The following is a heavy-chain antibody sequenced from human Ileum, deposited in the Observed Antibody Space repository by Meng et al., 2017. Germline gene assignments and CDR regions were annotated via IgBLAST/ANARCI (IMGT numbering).Heavy chain of an antibody. D-gene: IGHD1-26*01. J-gene: IGHJ4*02. CDR3: ARNVGASTGYDY. V-gene: IGHV3-23*01. CDR2: ISGSGINT. Sequence: GESLKISCAASGFTFVTNAMTWVRQAPGKGLEGVSAISGSGINTYYADSVKGRFTVSRDNSKNTLYLQMNSLGAEDTAVYYCARNVGASTGYDYWGQGIPVTVSS. CDR1: GFTFVTNA.